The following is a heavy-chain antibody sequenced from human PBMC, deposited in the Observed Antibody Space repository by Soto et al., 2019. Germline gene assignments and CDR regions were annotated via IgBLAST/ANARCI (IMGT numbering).Heavy chain of an antibody. Sequence: VQLVESGGGLVHPGESLRLSCVVYGFTFSDYHLDCVRQAPGTGLEWIGGTRNKDHTYNTQYAASVKGRFTILRDDSRNSMYLQMSSLKAEDTAVYYCARERRGSYEYWGQGTLVTVSS. CDR3: ARERRGSYEY. D-gene: IGHD1-26*01. CDR2: TRNKDHTYNT. J-gene: IGHJ4*02. CDR1: GFTFSDYH. V-gene: IGHV3-72*01.